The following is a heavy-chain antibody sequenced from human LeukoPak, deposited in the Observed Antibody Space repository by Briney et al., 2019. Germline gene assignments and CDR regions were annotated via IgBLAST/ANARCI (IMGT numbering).Heavy chain of an antibody. D-gene: IGHD6-13*01. J-gene: IGHJ3*01. Sequence: PGGSLRLSCVVSGFTFSDYYFSWIRQAPGKGLECVAYISSRGNNIYHADSVKGRFTISRDNAGNSLYLQMDSLRPEDTAIYYCATEVGVSAASFDVWGRGTMVTVSS. CDR3: ATEVGVSAASFDV. CDR1: GFTFSDYY. CDR2: ISSRGNNI. V-gene: IGHV3-11*01.